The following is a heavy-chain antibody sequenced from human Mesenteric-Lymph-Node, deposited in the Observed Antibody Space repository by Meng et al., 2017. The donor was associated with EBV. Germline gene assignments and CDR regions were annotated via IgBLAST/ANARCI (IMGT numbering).Heavy chain of an antibody. CDR1: GGSINSGDYY. CDR2: IYHSGTT. J-gene: IGHJ4*02. D-gene: IGHD1-1*01. V-gene: IGHV4-39*01. CDR3: ARQQGDWNLDF. Sequence: QPQPLESGPGLVKPSETLPLTCAVSGGSINSGDYYWGLIRQAPGKGLEGIGTIYHSGTTYYNPSLKSLKSRVTISADMSKNQFSLKVTSVTAADTAVYYCARQQGDWNLDFWGQGTLVTVSS.